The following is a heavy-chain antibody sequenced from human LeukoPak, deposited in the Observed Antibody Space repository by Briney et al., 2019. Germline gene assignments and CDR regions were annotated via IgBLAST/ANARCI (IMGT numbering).Heavy chain of an antibody. CDR3: AKTISGYCSRTSCLNWFDP. V-gene: IGHV3-23*01. Sequence: GGSLRLSCAASGFTFSSYAMSWVRQAPGKGLEWVSTISDSGSTYYADSVKGRFTISRDNAKNTVYLQMNSLRAEDTAVYFCAKTISGYCSRTSCLNWFDPWGQGTLVTVSS. J-gene: IGHJ5*02. CDR1: GFTFSSYA. CDR2: ISDSGST. D-gene: IGHD2-2*03.